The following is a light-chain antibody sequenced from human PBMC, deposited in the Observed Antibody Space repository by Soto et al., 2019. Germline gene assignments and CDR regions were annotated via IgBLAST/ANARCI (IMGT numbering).Light chain of an antibody. CDR1: SSDVGGYNY. Sequence: QSALTQPRSVSGSPGQSVTISCTGTSSDVGGYNYVSWFQQPPGKAPKVMIYDVSKRPSGVPDRCSGSKSGNTASLTISGLEAEDEADYYCCSYAGTYSSMFRTGPTVTVL. J-gene: IGLJ1*01. CDR3: CSYAGTYSSM. V-gene: IGLV2-11*01. CDR2: DVS.